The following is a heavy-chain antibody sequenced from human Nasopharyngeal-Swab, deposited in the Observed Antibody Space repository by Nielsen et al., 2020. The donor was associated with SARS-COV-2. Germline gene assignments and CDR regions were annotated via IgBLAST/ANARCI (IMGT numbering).Heavy chain of an antibody. CDR2: IYYSGST. Sequence: SETLSLTCTVSGGSISSGGYYWSWIRQHPGKGLEWIGYIYYSGSTYYNPSLKSRVTISVDTSKNQFSLKLSSVTAADTAVYYCARARITMIVVVDAFDIWGQGTMVTAS. V-gene: IGHV4-31*03. D-gene: IGHD3-22*01. CDR3: ARARITMIVVVDAFDI. CDR1: GGSISSGGYY. J-gene: IGHJ3*02.